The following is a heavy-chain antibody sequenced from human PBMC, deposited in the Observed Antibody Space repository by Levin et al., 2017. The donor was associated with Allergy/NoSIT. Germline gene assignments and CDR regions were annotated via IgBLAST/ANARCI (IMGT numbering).Heavy chain of an antibody. V-gene: IGHV1-69*04. CDR2: IIPILGIA. CDR3: ARDKGTMVRGVIGYYMDG. D-gene: IGHD3-10*01. J-gene: IGHJ6*03. CDR1: GGTFSSYT. Sequence: ASVKVSCKASGGTFSSYTISWVRQAPGQGLEWMGRIIPILGIANYAQKFQGRVTITADKSTSTAYMELSSLRSEDTAVYYCARDKGTMVRGVIGYYMDGWGKGTTVTVSS.